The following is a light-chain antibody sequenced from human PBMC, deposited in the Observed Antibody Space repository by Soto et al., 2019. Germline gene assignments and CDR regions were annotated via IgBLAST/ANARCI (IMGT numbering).Light chain of an antibody. CDR2: EVG. CDR1: GSDISAYNY. Sequence: QSVLTQAASVSGSPGQSITISCTGTGSDISAYNYVSWYQQHPGKAPKLMIYEVGDRPSGLSNRFSGSKSGNTASLTISRLQAEDEADYYCSSYTSNNFYVFGTGTKLTVL. J-gene: IGLJ1*01. CDR3: SSYTSNNFYV. V-gene: IGLV2-14*01.